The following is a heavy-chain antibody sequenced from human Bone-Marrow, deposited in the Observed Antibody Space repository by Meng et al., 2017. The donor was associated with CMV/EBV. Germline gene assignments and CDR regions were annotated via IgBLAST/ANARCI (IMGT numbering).Heavy chain of an antibody. Sequence: SQTLSLTCAISGDSVSSNSAAWNWIRQSPSRGLEWLGRTYYRSKWYNDYAVSVKSRITINPDTSKNQFSLQLNSVTPEDTAVYYCARDRGYYDSSGYYYYGMDVWGQGTTVTVSS. CDR1: GDSVSSNSAA. J-gene: IGHJ6*02. CDR3: ARDRGYYDSSGYYYYGMDV. V-gene: IGHV6-1*01. CDR2: TYYRSKWYN. D-gene: IGHD3-22*01.